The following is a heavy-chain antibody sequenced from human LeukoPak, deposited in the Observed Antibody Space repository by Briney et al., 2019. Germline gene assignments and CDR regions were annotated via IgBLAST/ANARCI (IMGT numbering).Heavy chain of an antibody. V-gene: IGHV1-18*01. CDR3: ARGWELDN. CDR2: ISTYNGNT. CDR1: GCTFTNYG. Sequence: ASVKVSCKASGCTFTNYGISWVRQAPGQGLEWMGWISTYNGNTDYAQKFQDRSTLTTDTSTSTAYMELRSLTSDDSAVYYCARGWELDNWGQGTLVTVSA. J-gene: IGHJ4*02. D-gene: IGHD1-26*01.